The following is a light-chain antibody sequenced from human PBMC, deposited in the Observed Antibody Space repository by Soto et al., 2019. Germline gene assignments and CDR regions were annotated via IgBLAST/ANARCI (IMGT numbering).Light chain of an antibody. CDR1: SSDVGSYNL. Sequence: QSALTQPASVSGSPGQSITISCTGTSSDVGSYNLVSWHQQHPGKAPKVIIYEVIKRPSGVSNRFSGSKSGNTASLTISGLQAEDEADYYCCSYAGSTTVRVFGGGTKLTVL. J-gene: IGLJ3*02. CDR2: EVI. V-gene: IGLV2-23*02. CDR3: CSYAGSTTVRV.